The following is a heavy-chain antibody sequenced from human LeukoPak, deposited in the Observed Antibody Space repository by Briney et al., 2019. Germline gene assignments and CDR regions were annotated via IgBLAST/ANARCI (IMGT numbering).Heavy chain of an antibody. CDR3: ARGTVVTPNYNWFDP. J-gene: IGHJ5*02. CDR1: GFTFSSSA. CDR2: ISSSGSTI. Sequence: GGSLRLSCAASGFTFSSSAMSWVRQAPGKGLEWVSYISSSGSTIYYADSVKGRFTISRDNAKNSLYLQMNSLRAEDTAVYYCARGTVVTPNYNWFDPWGQGTLVTVSS. D-gene: IGHD4-23*01. V-gene: IGHV3-48*04.